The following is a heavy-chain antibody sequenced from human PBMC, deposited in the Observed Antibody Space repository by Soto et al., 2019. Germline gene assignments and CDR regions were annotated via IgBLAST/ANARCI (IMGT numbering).Heavy chain of an antibody. CDR2: IWYDGTNE. CDR1: GFSFSRHG. V-gene: IGHV3-33*01. D-gene: IGHD3-10*01. CDR3: AREPLNYMFYFDS. Sequence: QVQLVESGGGVVQPGRSLRLSCAASGFSFSRHGMHWVRQAPGKGLEWVAAIWYDGTNEYYADSVKGRFSISRDNSESTLYLHMSTLRADDTAVYYCAREPLNYMFYFDSWGQGTLVTVSS. J-gene: IGHJ4*02.